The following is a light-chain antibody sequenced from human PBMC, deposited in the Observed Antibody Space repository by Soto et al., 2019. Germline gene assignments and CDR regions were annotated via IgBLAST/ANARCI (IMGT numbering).Light chain of an antibody. CDR3: QQLHDYPIT. Sequence: ILLTQSPSSLSESVGDRVTISCRASQGINSFFPWYRQKPGKAPQALIYAVSSSQSGVQSRFSVSGSRRDFTLTISSLQPVDFATYYCQQLHDYPITFGQETRQEI. CDR1: QGINSF. J-gene: IGKJ5*01. CDR2: AVS. V-gene: IGKV1-9*01.